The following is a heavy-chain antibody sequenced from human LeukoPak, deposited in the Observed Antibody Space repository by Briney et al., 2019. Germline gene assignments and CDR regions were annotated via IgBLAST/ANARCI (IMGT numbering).Heavy chain of an antibody. Sequence: KPSETLSLTCTVSGGSISSSSYYWGWIRQPPGKGLEWIGSIYYSGSTYYDPSLKSRVTISVDTSKNQFSLKLSSVTAADTAVYYCVRRTTVVTYYYGMDVWGQGTTVTVSS. J-gene: IGHJ6*02. D-gene: IGHD4-23*01. CDR3: VRRTTVVTYYYGMDV. V-gene: IGHV4-39*07. CDR1: GGSISSSSYY. CDR2: IYYSGST.